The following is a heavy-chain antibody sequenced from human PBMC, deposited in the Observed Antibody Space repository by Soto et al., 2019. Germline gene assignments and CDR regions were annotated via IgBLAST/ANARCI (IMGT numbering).Heavy chain of an antibody. D-gene: IGHD6-19*01. V-gene: IGHV3-30-3*01. Sequence: GGSLRLSCTASGFTFSSYAMHWVRQAPGKGLEWVAVISYDGSNKYYADSVKGRFTISRDNSKNTMYLQMNSLRVEDTAVYYCARPYSSGWYGDLDYWGQGTLVTVSS. CDR2: ISYDGSNK. CDR3: ARPYSSGWYGDLDY. CDR1: GFTFSSYA. J-gene: IGHJ4*02.